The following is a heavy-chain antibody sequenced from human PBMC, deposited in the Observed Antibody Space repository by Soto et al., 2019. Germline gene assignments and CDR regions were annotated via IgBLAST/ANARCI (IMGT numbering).Heavy chain of an antibody. CDR1: GGSISSYY. J-gene: IGHJ6*02. CDR2: IYYSGST. Sequence: SETLSLTCTVSGGSISSYYWSWIRQPPGKGLEWIGYIYYSGSTNYNPSLKSRVTISVDTSKNQFSLKLSSVTAADTAVYYCARHKITIFGTTYYYGMDVWGQGTTVTVS. V-gene: IGHV4-59*01. D-gene: IGHD3-3*01. CDR3: ARHKITIFGTTYYYGMDV.